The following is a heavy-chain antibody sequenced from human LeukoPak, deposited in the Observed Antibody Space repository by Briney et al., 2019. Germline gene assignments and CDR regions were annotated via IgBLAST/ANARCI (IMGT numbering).Heavy chain of an antibody. V-gene: IGHV3-7*03. D-gene: IGHD2-2*03. CDR3: ARVMDSVVVPAAMPFYGMDV. CDR2: IKQDGSEK. J-gene: IGHJ6*04. Sequence: PGGSLRLSCAASGFTFSSYAMHWVRQAPGKGLEWVANIKQDGSEKYYVDSVKGRFTISRDNAKNSLYLQMNSLRAEDTAVYYCARVMDSVVVPAAMPFYGMDVWGKGTTVTVSS. CDR1: GFTFSSYA.